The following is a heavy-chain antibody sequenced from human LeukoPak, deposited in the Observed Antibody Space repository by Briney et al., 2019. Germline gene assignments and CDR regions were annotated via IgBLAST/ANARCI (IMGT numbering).Heavy chain of an antibody. CDR3: ATYGSGRKFDY. CDR1: GFTFSDAW. J-gene: IGHJ4*02. D-gene: IGHD3-10*01. Sequence: GGSLRLSCSASGFTFSDAWMSWVRQVPGKGLEWVGHIKSKTNAGTTDYAAPVKGRFTISKDDSKNTLYLQMNNLKTEDAAVYYCATYGSGRKFDYWGQGTLVTVSS. CDR2: IKSKTNAGTT. V-gene: IGHV3-15*01.